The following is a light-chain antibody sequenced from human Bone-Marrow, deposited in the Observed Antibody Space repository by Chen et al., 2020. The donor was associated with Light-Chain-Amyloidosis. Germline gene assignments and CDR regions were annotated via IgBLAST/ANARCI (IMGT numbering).Light chain of an antibody. CDR3: QVWESSSHPWV. CDR1: DIVKTA. CDR2: NDK. Sequence: SYVLTQTSSISVAPGETAKISCVGIDIVKTAVHWYQQKPGQAPLLILYNDKDRPAGIPERFSGSNSGNTATLTISRVAAGDEADYYCQVWESSSHPWVFGGGTTLTVL. V-gene: IGLV3-21*02. J-gene: IGLJ3*02.